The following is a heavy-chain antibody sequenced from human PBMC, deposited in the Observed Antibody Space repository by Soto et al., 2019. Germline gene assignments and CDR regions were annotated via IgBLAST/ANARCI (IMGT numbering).Heavy chain of an antibody. Sequence: ASETLSLTCTVSGGSISSYYWSWIRQPPGKGLEWIGYIYYSGSTNYNPSLKSRVTISVDTSKNQFSLKLSSVTAADTAVYYCARAAGDYGRTYNDYWGQGPLVTVSS. J-gene: IGHJ4*02. V-gene: IGHV4-59*01. CDR1: GGSISSYY. D-gene: IGHD4-17*01. CDR3: ARAAGDYGRTYNDY. CDR2: IYYSGST.